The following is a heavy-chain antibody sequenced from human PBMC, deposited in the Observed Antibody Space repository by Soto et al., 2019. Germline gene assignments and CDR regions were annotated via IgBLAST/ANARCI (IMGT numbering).Heavy chain of an antibody. Sequence: GGSLSLSCAASGFTFSSYGMHWVRQAPGKGLEWVAVISYDGSNKYYADSVKGRFTISRDNSKNTLYLQMNSLRAEDTAVYYCAKTLAGTLKTNYFDYWGQGTLVTVSS. CDR2: ISYDGSNK. D-gene: IGHD6-13*01. CDR3: AKTLAGTLKTNYFDY. V-gene: IGHV3-30*18. J-gene: IGHJ4*02. CDR1: GFTFSSYG.